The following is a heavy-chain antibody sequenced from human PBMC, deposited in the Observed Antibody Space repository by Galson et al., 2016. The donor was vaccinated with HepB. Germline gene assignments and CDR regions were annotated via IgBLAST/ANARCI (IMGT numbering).Heavy chain of an antibody. CDR2: IIPIFGTA. J-gene: IGHJ6*03. D-gene: IGHD6-13*01. CDR3: ATRTQDESIAAAGGYYYMDV. V-gene: IGHV1-69*13. CDR1: GGTFSSHA. Sequence: SVKVSCKASGGTFSSHAISWVRQAPGQGLEWMGGIIPIFGTANYAQKFQGRVTITADESTSTAYMEPSSLRSEDTAVYYCATRTQDESIAAAGGYYYMDVWGKGTTVTVSS.